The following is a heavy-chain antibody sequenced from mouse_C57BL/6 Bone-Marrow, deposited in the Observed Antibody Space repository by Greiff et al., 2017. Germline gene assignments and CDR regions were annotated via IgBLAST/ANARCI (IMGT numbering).Heavy chain of an antibody. CDR2: IYPGGGYT. Sequence: QVQLKESGAELVRPGTSVKMSCKASGYTFTNYWIGWAKQRPGHGLEWIGDIYPGGGYTNYNEKFKGKATLTVDTSSSTAYMQLSSLTSEDSAVYYCARGWLYYYGSSYEFAYWGQGTLVTVSA. CDR3: ARGWLYYYGSSYEFAY. V-gene: IGHV1-63*01. D-gene: IGHD1-1*01. CDR1: GYTFTNYW. J-gene: IGHJ3*01.